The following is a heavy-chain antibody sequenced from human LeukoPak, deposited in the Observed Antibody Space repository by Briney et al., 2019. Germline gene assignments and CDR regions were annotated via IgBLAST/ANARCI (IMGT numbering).Heavy chain of an antibody. Sequence: ASVTVSCKASGYTFTSYYMHWVRQAPGQGLEWMGWISANNGDTDYPQKFQGRVTMTTDTYTTTAYMELRSLRSDDTATYYCARESHITREDYWGQGTLVTVSS. CDR3: ARESHITREDY. CDR2: ISANNGDT. CDR1: GYTFTSYY. J-gene: IGHJ4*02. D-gene: IGHD1-14*01. V-gene: IGHV1-18*04.